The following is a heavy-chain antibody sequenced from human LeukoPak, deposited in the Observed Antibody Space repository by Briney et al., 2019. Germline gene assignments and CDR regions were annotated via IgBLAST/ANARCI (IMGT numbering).Heavy chain of an antibody. CDR1: GYTFTSYG. D-gene: IGHD2-15*01. CDR3: ARDTPINGLVVAATFDYYYGMDV. V-gene: IGHV1-8*02. Sequence: ASVKVSCKASGYTFTSYGISWVRQAPGQGLEWMGWMNPNSGNTGYAQKFQGRVTMTRNTSISTAYMELSSLRSEDTAVYYCARDTPINGLVVAATFDYYYGMDVWGQGTTVTVSS. CDR2: MNPNSGNT. J-gene: IGHJ6*02.